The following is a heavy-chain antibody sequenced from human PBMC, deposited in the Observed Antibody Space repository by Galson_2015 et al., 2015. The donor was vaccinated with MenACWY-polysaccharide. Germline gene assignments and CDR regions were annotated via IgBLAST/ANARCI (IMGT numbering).Heavy chain of an antibody. CDR1: GFTFSSYG. V-gene: IGHV3-33*01. J-gene: IGHJ4*02. CDR3: ARGHYSNDGGPFDY. D-gene: IGHD4-11*01. Sequence: SLRLSCAASGFTFSSYGMHWVRQAPGKGLEWVAVIWYDGSNKYYADSVKGRFTISRDNSKNTLYLQMNSLRAEDTAVYYCARGHYSNDGGPFDYWGQGTLVTVSS. CDR2: IWYDGSNK.